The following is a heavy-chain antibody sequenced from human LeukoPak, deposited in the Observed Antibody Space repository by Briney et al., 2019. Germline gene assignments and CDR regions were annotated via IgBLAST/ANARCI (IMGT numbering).Heavy chain of an antibody. Sequence: GGSLRLSCAASGFTFSSYSVNWVRQAPGKGLEWVSSISSSSSYIYYADSVKGRFTISRDNAKNSLYLQMNSLRAEDTAVYYCARDDLTGGDAFDIWGQGTMVTVSS. J-gene: IGHJ3*02. V-gene: IGHV3-21*01. CDR3: ARDDLTGGDAFDI. D-gene: IGHD2-8*02. CDR2: ISSSSSYI. CDR1: GFTFSSYS.